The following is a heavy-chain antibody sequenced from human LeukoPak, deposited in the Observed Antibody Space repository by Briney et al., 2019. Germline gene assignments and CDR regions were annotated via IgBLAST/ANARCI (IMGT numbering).Heavy chain of an antibody. V-gene: IGHV1-24*01. CDR1: GYTLTELS. Sequence: ASVKVSCKVSGYTLTELSMHWVRQAPGKGLEWMGGFDPEVVETIYAQKFQGRVTMTEDTSTDTAYMELRSLRSDDTAVYYCARDRGDYERYRAPGDYWGQGTLVTVSS. CDR3: ARDRGDYERYRAPGDY. J-gene: IGHJ4*02. D-gene: IGHD4-17*01. CDR2: FDPEVVET.